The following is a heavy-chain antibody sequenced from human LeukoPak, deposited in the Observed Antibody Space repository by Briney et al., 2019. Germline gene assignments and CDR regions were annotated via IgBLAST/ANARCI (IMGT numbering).Heavy chain of an antibody. CDR3: AGESDYDFWSGYYGNWFDP. J-gene: IGHJ5*02. CDR2: INPNSGGT. V-gene: IGHV1-2*02. D-gene: IGHD3-3*01. CDR1: GYTFTGYY. Sequence: ASVKVSCKASGYTFTGYYMHWVRQAPGQGLEWMGWINPNSGGTNYAQKFQGRVTMTRDTSISTAYMELSRLRSDDTDVYYCAGESDYDFWSGYYGNWFDPWGQGTLATVSS.